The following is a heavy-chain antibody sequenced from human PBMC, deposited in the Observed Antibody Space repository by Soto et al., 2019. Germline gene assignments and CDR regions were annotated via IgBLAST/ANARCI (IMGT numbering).Heavy chain of an antibody. CDR1: GGSISSYY. J-gene: IGHJ6*03. CDR2: IYYSVST. CDR3: ARHSLGYYDFWSGYYGHRPGYYYYYMDV. V-gene: IGHV4-59*08. D-gene: IGHD3-3*01. Sequence: SETLSLTCTVSGGSISSYYWSWIRQPPGKGLEWIGYIYYSVSTNYNPSLKSRVTISVDTSKNQFSLKLSSVTAADTAVYYCARHSLGYYDFWSGYYGHRPGYYYYYMDVWGKGTTVTVSS.